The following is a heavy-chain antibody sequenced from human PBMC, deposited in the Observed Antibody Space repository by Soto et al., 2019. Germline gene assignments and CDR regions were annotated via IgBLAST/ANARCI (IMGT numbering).Heavy chain of an antibody. Sequence: PSGTLSLTCAVSGYSISSGYYWGWIRQPPGKGLEWIGSIYHSGSTYYNPSLKSRVTISVDTSKNQFSLKLSSVTAADTAVYYCARDPIEYYDFGYVWGQGTTVTVYS. CDR3: ARDPIEYYDFGYV. CDR1: GYSISSGYY. V-gene: IGHV4-38-2*02. CDR2: IYHSGST. J-gene: IGHJ6*02. D-gene: IGHD3-3*01.